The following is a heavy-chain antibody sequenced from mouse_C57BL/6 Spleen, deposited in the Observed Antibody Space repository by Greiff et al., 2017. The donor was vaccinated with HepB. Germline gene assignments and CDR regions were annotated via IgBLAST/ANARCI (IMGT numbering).Heavy chain of an antibody. CDR3: STPYYYGSSYVGWYFDV. D-gene: IGHD1-1*01. V-gene: IGHV1-15*01. CDR1: GYTFTDYE. J-gene: IGHJ1*03. Sequence: QVQLQQSGAELVRPGASVTLSCKASGYTFTDYEMHWVKQTPVHGLEWIGAIDPETGGTAYNQKFKGKAILTADKSSSTAYMELRSLTSEDSAVYYCSTPYYYGSSYVGWYFDVWGTGTTVTVSS. CDR2: IDPETGGT.